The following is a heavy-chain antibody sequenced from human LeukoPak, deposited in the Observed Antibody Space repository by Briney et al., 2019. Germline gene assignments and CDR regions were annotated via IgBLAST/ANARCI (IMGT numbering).Heavy chain of an antibody. D-gene: IGHD3-3*01. CDR1: GFTFSSNW. J-gene: IGHJ6*03. CDR3: VRAGGVAIINYYYYMDV. Sequence: PGGSLRLSCAASGFTFSSNWMHWVRQAPGKGLVWVSRINSDGSSTSYADSVKGRFTISRDNARNTLYLQMNSLRAEDTAVYYCVRAGGVAIINYYYYMDVWGKGTTVTVPS. CDR2: INSDGSST. V-gene: IGHV3-74*01.